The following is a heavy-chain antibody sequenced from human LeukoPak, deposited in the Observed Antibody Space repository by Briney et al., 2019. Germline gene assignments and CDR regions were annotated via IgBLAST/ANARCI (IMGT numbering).Heavy chain of an antibody. D-gene: IGHD5-18*01. V-gene: IGHV3-21*01. CDR3: ARERTPAMGIVSYYYMDV. CDR1: GFKFSSYS. Sequence: RGSLRLSCAASGFKFSSYSMKWVRQAPGKGLEWVSFISSSSSYIYYADSVKGRFTISRDNAKNSLYLQMNSLRAEDTAVYYCARERTPAMGIVSYYYMDVWGKGTTVTVSS. J-gene: IGHJ6*03. CDR2: ISSSSSYI.